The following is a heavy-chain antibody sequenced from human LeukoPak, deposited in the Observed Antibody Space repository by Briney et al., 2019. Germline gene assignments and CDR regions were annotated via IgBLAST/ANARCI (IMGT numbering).Heavy chain of an antibody. CDR1: GFTFSSYG. V-gene: IGHV3-30*02. D-gene: IGHD2-2*01. Sequence: GGSLRLSCAASGFTFSSYGMHWVRQAPGKGLDWVAFIRYDGSNKYYADSVKGRFTISRDNSKNTLYLQMNSLRAEDTAVYYCAKDRVVPAANYFDYWGQGTLVTVSS. CDR2: IRYDGSNK. CDR3: AKDRVVPAANYFDY. J-gene: IGHJ4*02.